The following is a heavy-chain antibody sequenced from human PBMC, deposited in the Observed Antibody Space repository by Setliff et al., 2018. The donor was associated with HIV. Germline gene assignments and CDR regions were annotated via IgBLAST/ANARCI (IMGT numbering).Heavy chain of an antibody. V-gene: IGHV3-11*04. CDR3: AGVPTGTTSAFDY. CDR1: GGSLSGHY. J-gene: IGHJ4*02. Sequence: LSLTCAVYGGSLSGHYWSWIRQAPGKGLEWVSYIRSSGSTIYYADSVKGRFTIFRDNAQNTLYLQMNSLRGEDTAVYYCAGVPTGTTSAFDYWGQGTLVTVSS. D-gene: IGHD1-7*01. CDR2: IRSSGSTI.